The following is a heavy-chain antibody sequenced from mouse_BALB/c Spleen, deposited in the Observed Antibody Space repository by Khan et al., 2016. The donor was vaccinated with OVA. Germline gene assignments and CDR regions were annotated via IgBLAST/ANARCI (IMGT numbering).Heavy chain of an antibody. Sequence: EVQLQESGPGLVKPSQSLSLTCTVTGYSITSDYAWNWIRQFPGNKLEWMGYISYSGNTKYNPSLKSRISITRDTSKNQFFLQLNSVTTEDTATDYCARICGGDFDYWGQGTTLTVSS. J-gene: IGHJ2*01. V-gene: IGHV3-2*02. CDR1: GYSITSDYA. CDR3: ARICGGDFDY. CDR2: ISYSGNT.